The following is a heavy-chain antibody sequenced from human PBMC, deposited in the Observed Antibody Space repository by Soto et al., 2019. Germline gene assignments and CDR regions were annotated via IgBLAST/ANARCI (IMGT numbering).Heavy chain of an antibody. CDR2: IYWDGDK. J-gene: IGHJ4*02. CDR1: GFSLSTSGVG. D-gene: IGHD5-12*01. V-gene: IGHV2-5*02. Sequence: QITLKESGPTLVKPTQTLTLTCTFSGFSLSTSGVGVGWIRQPPGKALEWLALIYWDGDKRYSPSLKSRLTNIKDTSKNQVVLIMTNMDPVDTATYYCVQTRKWLRFDYWGQGTLVTVSS. CDR3: VQTRKWLRFDY.